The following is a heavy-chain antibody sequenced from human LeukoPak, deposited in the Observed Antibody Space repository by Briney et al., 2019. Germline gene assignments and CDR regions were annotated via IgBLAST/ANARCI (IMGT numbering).Heavy chain of an antibody. CDR2: ISGSGGST. V-gene: IGHV3-23*01. D-gene: IGHD6-19*01. J-gene: IGHJ4*02. CDR1: GFTFSSFD. CDR3: AKAPCEAAVAGVCYTREYCFDY. Sequence: GGSLRLSCAASGFTFSSFDMSWVRQAPGEGLEWVSAISGSGGSTYNADSVKGRFTVSRDNSKNTMYLQMNSLRAEDTAVHYCAKAPCEAAVAGVCYTREYCFDYWGQGTLVTVSS.